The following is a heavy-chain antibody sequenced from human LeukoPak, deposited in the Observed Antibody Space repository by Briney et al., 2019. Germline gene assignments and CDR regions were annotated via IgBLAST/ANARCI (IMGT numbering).Heavy chain of an antibody. D-gene: IGHD3-9*01. V-gene: IGHV4-39*01. CDR1: GGSVSSSRYY. Sequence: SETLSLTCPVSGGSVSSSRYYWGWIRQPRGKGLEWIGSIYYTGSTYYKPSLKSRVTISVDASKNQISLKLSSVTAADTAVYFCARHQSFDYLSPIDSWGQGTLVTVSS. CDR3: ARHQSFDYLSPIDS. CDR2: IYYTGST. J-gene: IGHJ4*02.